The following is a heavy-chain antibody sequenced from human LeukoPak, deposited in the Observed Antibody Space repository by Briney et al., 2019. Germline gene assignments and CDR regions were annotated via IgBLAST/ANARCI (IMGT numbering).Heavy chain of an antibody. CDR3: ARDLNGYQDYGDYGWWFDP. D-gene: IGHD4-17*01. CDR1: GYTFTSYY. CDR2: INPSGGST. J-gene: IGHJ5*02. Sequence: ASVKVSCKASGYTFTSYYMHWVRQAPGQGLEWMGIINPSGGSTSYAQKFQGRVTMTRDTSTSTVYMELSSLRSEDTAVYYCARDLNGYQDYGDYGWWFDPWGQGTLVTVSS. V-gene: IGHV1-46*01.